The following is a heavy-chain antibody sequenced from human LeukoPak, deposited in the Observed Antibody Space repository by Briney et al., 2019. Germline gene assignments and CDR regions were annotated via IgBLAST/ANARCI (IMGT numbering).Heavy chain of an antibody. D-gene: IGHD5-12*01. CDR3: ATRGYSGYELDY. Sequence: GASVKVSCKASGYTFTSYDINWVRQATGQGLEWMGWMNPNSGNTGYAQKFQGRVTMTRNTSISTAYMELSSLRSDDTAVYYCATRGYSGYELDYWGQGTLVTVSS. CDR2: MNPNSGNT. CDR1: GYTFTSYD. J-gene: IGHJ4*02. V-gene: IGHV1-8*01.